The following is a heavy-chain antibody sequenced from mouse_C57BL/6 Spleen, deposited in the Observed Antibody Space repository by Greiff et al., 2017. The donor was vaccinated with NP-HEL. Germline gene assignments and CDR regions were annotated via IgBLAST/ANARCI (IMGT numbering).Heavy chain of an antibody. CDR2: IYPGSGST. CDR3: APHYYGSSPYFDY. CDR1: GYTFTSYW. J-gene: IGHJ2*01. V-gene: IGHV1-55*01. Sequence: VKLMESGAELVKPGASVKMSCKASGYTFTSYWITWVKQRPGQGLEWIGDIYPGSGSTNYNEKFKSKATLTVDTSSSTAYMQLSSLTSEDSAVYYCAPHYYGSSPYFDYWGQGTTLTVSS. D-gene: IGHD1-1*01.